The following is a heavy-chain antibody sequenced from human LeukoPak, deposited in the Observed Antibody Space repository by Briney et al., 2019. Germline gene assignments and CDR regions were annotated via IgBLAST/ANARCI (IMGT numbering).Heavy chain of an antibody. CDR1: GFTFSSYS. CDR3: ARDGRGGVVPAADY. Sequence: GGSLRLSCAASGFTFSSYSMNWVRQAPGKGLEWVSYISSSSSYTNYADSVKGRFTISRDNAKNSLYLQMNSLRAEDTAVYYCARDGRGGVVPAADYWGQGTLVTVSS. J-gene: IGHJ4*02. D-gene: IGHD2-2*01. V-gene: IGHV3-21*05. CDR2: ISSSSSYT.